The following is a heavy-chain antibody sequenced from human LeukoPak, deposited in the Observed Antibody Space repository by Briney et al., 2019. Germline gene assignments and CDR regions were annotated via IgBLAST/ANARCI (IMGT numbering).Heavy chain of an antibody. CDR2: IYYSGST. J-gene: IGHJ5*02. CDR1: GGSISSGGYY. Sequence: SQTLSLTCTVSGGSISSGGYYWSWSRQHPGKGMEWIGYIYYSGSTYYNPSLKSRVTISVDTSKNQFSLKLSSVTAADTAVYYCARDRVAAAGRRNNWFDPWGQGTLVTVSS. CDR3: ARDRVAAAGRRNNWFDP. D-gene: IGHD6-25*01. V-gene: IGHV4-31*03.